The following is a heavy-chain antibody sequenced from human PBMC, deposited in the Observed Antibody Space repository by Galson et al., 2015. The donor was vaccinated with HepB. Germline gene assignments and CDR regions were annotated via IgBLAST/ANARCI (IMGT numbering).Heavy chain of an antibody. J-gene: IGHJ6*02. V-gene: IGHV3-53*01. Sequence: SLRLSCAASGFTVGSHYMSWVRQPPGKGLEWVSLIYSGGRTFYTDSVKGRFAISRDNSKNTLYLQMNSLRGEDTAVYYCARDIAYYGMDVWGQGTTVTVSS. D-gene: IGHD6-13*01. CDR1: GFTVGSHY. CDR2: IYSGGRT. CDR3: ARDIAYYGMDV.